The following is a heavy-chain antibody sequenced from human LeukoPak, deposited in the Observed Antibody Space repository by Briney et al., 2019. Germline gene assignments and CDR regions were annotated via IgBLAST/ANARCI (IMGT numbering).Heavy chain of an antibody. CDR1: GYTFTSYD. CDR3: ARVPTGGYCSSTSCYGLAGYMDV. D-gene: IGHD2-2*01. V-gene: IGHV1-8*03. J-gene: IGHJ6*03. Sequence: ASVKVSCKASGYTFTSYDINWVRQATGQGLEWMGWMNPNSGNTGYAQKFQGRVTITRNTSISTAYMELSSLRSEDTAVYYCARVPTGGYCSSTSCYGLAGYMDVWGKGTTVTVSS. CDR2: MNPNSGNT.